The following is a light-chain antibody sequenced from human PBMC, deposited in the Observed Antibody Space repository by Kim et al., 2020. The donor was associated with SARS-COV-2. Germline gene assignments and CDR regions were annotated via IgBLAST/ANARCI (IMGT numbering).Light chain of an antibody. CDR2: GNS. V-gene: IGLV1-40*01. Sequence: RVTISCTGSSSNIGAGYDVHWYQQLPGTAPKVLIYGNSRRPSGVPDRFSGSKSGTSASLAITGLQAEDEADYYCQSYDSSLSGFVIFGGGTQLTVL. CDR3: QSYDSSLSGFVI. J-gene: IGLJ2*01. CDR1: SSNIGAGYD.